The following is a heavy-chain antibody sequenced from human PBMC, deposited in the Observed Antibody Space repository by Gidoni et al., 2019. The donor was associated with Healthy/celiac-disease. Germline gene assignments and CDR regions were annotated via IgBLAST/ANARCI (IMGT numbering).Heavy chain of an antibody. J-gene: IGHJ4*02. Sequence: WMGIIYPGDSDTRYSPSFQGQVTISADKSISTAYLQWSSLKASDTAMYYCAASYDSSGYYLFWGQGTLVTVSS. CDR3: AASYDSSGYYLF. V-gene: IGHV5-51*01. D-gene: IGHD3-22*01. CDR2: IYPGDSDT.